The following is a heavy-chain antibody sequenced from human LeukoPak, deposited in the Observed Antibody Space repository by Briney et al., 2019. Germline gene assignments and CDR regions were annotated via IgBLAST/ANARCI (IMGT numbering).Heavy chain of an antibody. V-gene: IGHV1-69*05. CDR1: GGTFSSYA. J-gene: IGHJ4*02. CDR3: ARDRDSNYYFDY. Sequence: SVKVSCKASGGTFSSYAISWVRQAPGQGLEWMGGIIPIFGTANYAQKFQGRVTITTDESTSTAYMELSSLRSEDTAVYYCARDRDSNYYFDYWGQGTLVTVSS. CDR2: IIPIFGTA. D-gene: IGHD4-11*01.